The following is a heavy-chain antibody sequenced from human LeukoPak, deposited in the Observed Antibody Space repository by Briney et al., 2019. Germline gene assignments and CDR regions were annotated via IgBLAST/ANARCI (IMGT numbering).Heavy chain of an antibody. CDR2: IYYSGST. V-gene: IGHV4-39*01. CDR3: ARQGDILRGDWFDP. D-gene: IGHD2-15*01. CDR1: GGSISSSSYY. Sequence: TSETLSLTCTVPGGSISSSSYYWGWIRQPPGKGLEWIGSIYYSGSTYYNPSLKSRVTISVDTSKNQFSLKLSSVTAADTAVYYCARQGDILRGDWFDPWGQGTLVTVSS. J-gene: IGHJ5*02.